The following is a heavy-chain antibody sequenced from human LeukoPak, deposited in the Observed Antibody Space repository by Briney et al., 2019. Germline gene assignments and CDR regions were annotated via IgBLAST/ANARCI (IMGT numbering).Heavy chain of an antibody. CDR2: IYHSGST. D-gene: IGHD3-10*01. V-gene: IGHV4-30-2*01. Sequence: SETLSLTCAVSGGSISSDGYSWSWIRQPPGKGLEWIGYIYHSGSTYYNPSLKSRVTISIDRSKNQFFVKLSSVTAADTAVYYCARGRDYYGSGSYYNSWFDPWGQGTLVTVSS. CDR3: ARGRDYYGSGSYYNSWFDP. CDR1: GGSISSDGYS. J-gene: IGHJ5*02.